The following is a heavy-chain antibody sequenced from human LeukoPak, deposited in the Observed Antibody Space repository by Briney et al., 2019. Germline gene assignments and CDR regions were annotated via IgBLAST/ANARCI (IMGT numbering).Heavy chain of an antibody. Sequence: GGSLRLSCAASGFTFRNYGIHWVRQAPGKGLEWVAVISPDGNNRFYADSVRGRFTISRDNSKDTLYLQMNSLRDDDTAVYYCGRDRRSMVHEIVYWGQGALVTVSS. CDR1: GFTFRNYG. CDR3: GRDRRSMVHEIVY. J-gene: IGHJ4*02. V-gene: IGHV3-30*03. D-gene: IGHD3-10*01. CDR2: ISPDGNNR.